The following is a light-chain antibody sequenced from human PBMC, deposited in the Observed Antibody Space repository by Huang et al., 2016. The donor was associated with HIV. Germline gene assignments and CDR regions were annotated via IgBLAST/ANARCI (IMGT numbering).Light chain of an antibody. Sequence: AIRMTQSPSSLSASTGDRVTITCRASQNINNYLAWYQQKPGKAPNLLIHAASTLYSWVPSIFSGSGSGTNFTLTISGLQSEDFASYYCQQYYTYPRNTFGQGTKLEI. CDR2: AAS. V-gene: IGKV1-8*01. CDR3: QQYYTYPRNT. J-gene: IGKJ2*01. CDR1: QNINNY.